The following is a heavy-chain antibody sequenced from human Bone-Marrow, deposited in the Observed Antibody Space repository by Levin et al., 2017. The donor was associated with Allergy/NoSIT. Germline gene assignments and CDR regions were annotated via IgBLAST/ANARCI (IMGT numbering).Heavy chain of an antibody. J-gene: IGHJ6*02. CDR3: ARDMEEYCIGSSCLNYYGMDI. V-gene: IGHV1-18*03. D-gene: IGHD2-15*01. Sequence: GESLKISCKASGYTFTSFGISWVRQAPGQGLEWMGWISGHSGNTKYAPNFQGRVTMTTDTSTSAAYMELRSLRSDDMAVYYCARDMEEYCIGSSCLNYYGMDIWGQGTTVTISS. CDR1: GYTFTSFG. CDR2: ISGHSGNT.